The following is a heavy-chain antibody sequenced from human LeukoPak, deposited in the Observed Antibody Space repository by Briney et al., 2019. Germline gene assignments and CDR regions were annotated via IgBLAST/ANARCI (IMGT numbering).Heavy chain of an antibody. V-gene: IGHV1-46*01. CDR1: GYSFTSYY. D-gene: IGHD3-10*01. J-gene: IGHJ4*02. CDR3: ARGHRMVRGYQIFRSVSEFDY. CDR2: INPSGGST. Sequence: ASVKVSCKASGYSFTSYYMHWVRQAPGQGLEWMGIINPSGGSTSYAQKFQGRVTITADESTSTAYMELSSLRSEDTAVYYCARGHRMVRGYQIFRSVSEFDYWGQGTLVTVSS.